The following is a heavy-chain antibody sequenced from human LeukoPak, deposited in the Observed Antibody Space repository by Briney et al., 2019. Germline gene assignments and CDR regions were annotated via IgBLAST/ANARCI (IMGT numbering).Heavy chain of an antibody. J-gene: IGHJ3*02. V-gene: IGHV4-59*01. Sequence: PSETLSLTCTVSGGSISSYYWSWIRQPPGKGLEWIGYIYYSGSTNYNPSLKSRVTISVDTSKNQFSLKLSSVTAADTAVYYCARAPWELLLAFDIWDQGTMVTVSS. CDR1: GGSISSYY. D-gene: IGHD1-26*01. CDR3: ARAPWELLLAFDI. CDR2: IYYSGST.